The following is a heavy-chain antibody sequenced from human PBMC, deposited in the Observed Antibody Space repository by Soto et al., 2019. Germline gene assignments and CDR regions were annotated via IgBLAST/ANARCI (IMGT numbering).Heavy chain of an antibody. CDR3: TTDRVSWRRYRSSWCYFDC. CDR2: IKSKTGGETE. CDR1: GFSFKDGW. V-gene: IGHV3-15*01. D-gene: IGHD6-13*01. J-gene: IGHJ4*02. Sequence: GSLRLSCAASGFSFKDGWMSWVRQAPEKGLEWVGQIKSKTGGETEDYAAPVKGRCIISRDDSTNTLYLQMNSLKTEDTAMYFCTTDRVSWRRYRSSWCYFDCWGQGALGTVSS.